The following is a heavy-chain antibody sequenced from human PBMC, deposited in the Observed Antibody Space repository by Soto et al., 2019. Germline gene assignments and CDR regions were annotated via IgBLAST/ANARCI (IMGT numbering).Heavy chain of an antibody. CDR2: IIPIFGTA. Sequence: GASVKVSCKASGGTFSSYAISWVRQAPGQGLEWMGGIIPIFGTANYAQKFQGRVTITADESTSTAYMELSSLRSEDTAVYYCARELKQQLALDYWGQGTLVTVSS. CDR1: GGTFSSYA. CDR3: ARELKQQLALDY. V-gene: IGHV1-69*13. J-gene: IGHJ4*02. D-gene: IGHD6-13*01.